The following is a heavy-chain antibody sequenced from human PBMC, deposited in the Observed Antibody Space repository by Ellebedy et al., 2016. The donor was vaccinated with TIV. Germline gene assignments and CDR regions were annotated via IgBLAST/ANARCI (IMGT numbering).Heavy chain of an antibody. CDR1: GFTFSSYD. CDR2: IGTAGDP. D-gene: IGHD6-19*01. V-gene: IGHV3-13*05. J-gene: IGHJ6*02. CDR3: ARALSSSGWYGPYYYYGMDV. Sequence: GESLKISCAASGFTFSSYDMHWVRQATGKGLEWVSAIGTAGDPYYPGSVKGRFTISRENAKNSLYLQMNSLRAGDTAVYYCARALSSSGWYGPYYYYGMDVWGQGTTVTVSS.